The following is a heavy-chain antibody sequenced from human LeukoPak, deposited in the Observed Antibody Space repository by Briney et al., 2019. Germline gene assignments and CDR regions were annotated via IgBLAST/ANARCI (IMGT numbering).Heavy chain of an antibody. Sequence: PGGSLRLSCAASGFTFSSYWISWVRQAPGKGLEWVAVISYDGSNKYYADSVKGRFTISRDNSKNTLYLQMNSLRAEDTAVYYCGTVPPSEGVAGKGSFDYWGQGTLVTVSS. CDR3: GTVPPSEGVAGKGSFDY. D-gene: IGHD6-19*01. J-gene: IGHJ4*02. V-gene: IGHV3-30*03. CDR1: GFTFSSYW. CDR2: ISYDGSNK.